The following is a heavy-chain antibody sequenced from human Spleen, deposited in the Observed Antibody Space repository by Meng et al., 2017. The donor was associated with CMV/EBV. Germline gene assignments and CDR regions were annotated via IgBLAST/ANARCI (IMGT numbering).Heavy chain of an antibody. V-gene: IGHV4-4*07. J-gene: IGHJ4*02. CDR2: IYTSGST. CDR1: GGSISSYY. CDR3: ARAQRNPVTMIFDY. D-gene: IGHD3-22*01. Sequence: QVQLQESAPGLVNPSETLSLTCTVSGGSISSYYWSWIRQPAGKGLEWIGRIYTSGSTNYNPSLKSRVTISVDTSKNQFSLKLSSVTAADTAVYYCARAQRNPVTMIFDYWGQGTLVTVSS.